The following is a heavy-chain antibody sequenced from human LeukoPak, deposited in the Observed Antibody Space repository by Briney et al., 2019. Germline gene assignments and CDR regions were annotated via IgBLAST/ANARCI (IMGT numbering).Heavy chain of an antibody. CDR2: IYYSGST. Sequence: PSETLSLTYTVSGGSISSYYWSWIRQPPGKGLEWIGYIYYSGSTNYNPSLKSRVTISVDTSKNQFSLKLISVTAADTAVYYCARQVLASSGSILGWFDPWGQGTLVTVSS. J-gene: IGHJ5*02. V-gene: IGHV4-59*08. CDR3: ARQVLASSGSILGWFDP. CDR1: GGSISSYY. D-gene: IGHD3-22*01.